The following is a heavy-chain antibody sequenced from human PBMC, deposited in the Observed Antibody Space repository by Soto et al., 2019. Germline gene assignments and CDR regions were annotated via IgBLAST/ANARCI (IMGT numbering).Heavy chain of an antibody. V-gene: IGHV4-34*01. CDR2: INHSGST. CDR1: GGSFSGYY. CDR3: ARAWYYYGSGSLDY. D-gene: IGHD3-10*01. Sequence: QVQLQQWGAGLLKPSETLSLTCAVYGGSFSGYYWSWIRQPPGKGLEWIGEINHSGSTNYNPSLKSRVTISVDTSKYQFSLKLSSVTAADTAVYYCARAWYYYGSGSLDYWGQGTLVTVSS. J-gene: IGHJ4*02.